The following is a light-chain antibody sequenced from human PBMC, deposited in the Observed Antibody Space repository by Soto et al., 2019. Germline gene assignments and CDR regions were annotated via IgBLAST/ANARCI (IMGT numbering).Light chain of an antibody. J-gene: IGKJ2*01. CDR1: QSVSSSY. Sequence: EIVLTQSPGTLSLSPGERATLSCRASQSVSSSYLAWYQQKPGQAPGLLIYGASSRATGLPDRFSGSGSGTDFTLTISRLQPEDFAVYYCQQYGSSPYTFGQGTKVDIK. V-gene: IGKV3-20*01. CDR2: GAS. CDR3: QQYGSSPYT.